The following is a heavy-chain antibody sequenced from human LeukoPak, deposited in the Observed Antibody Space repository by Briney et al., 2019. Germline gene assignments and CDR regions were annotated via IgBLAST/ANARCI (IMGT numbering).Heavy chain of an antibody. CDR3: ARDSKWFINDYYYGMDV. J-gene: IGHJ6*02. Sequence: SVKVSCKASGGTFSSYAISWVRQAPGQGLEWMGGIIPIFGTANYAQKLQGRVTMTTDTSTSTAYMELRSLRPDDTAVYYCARDSKWFINDYYYGMDVWGQGTTVTVSS. CDR1: GGTFSSYA. V-gene: IGHV1-69*05. D-gene: IGHD3-22*01. CDR2: IIPIFGTA.